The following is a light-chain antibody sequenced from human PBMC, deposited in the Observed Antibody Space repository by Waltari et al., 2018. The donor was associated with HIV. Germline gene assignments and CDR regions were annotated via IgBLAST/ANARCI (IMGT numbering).Light chain of an antibody. CDR1: TSDIGTYDF. CDR2: DVS. J-gene: IGLJ2*01. CDR3: CSFAASTTLL. Sequence: QSALTQPASVSGSPGQSITISCPGTTSDIGTYDFVSWSQQNPVNAPELIIYDVSERPSGVSDRFSGSKSGNTAFLTISGLQADDEADYSCCSFAASTTLLFGGRTRLTVL. V-gene: IGLV2-23*02.